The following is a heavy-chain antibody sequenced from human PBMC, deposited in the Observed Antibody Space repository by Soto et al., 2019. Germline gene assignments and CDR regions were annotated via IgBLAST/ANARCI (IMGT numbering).Heavy chain of an antibody. V-gene: IGHV3-43D*04. CDR1: GFTVSTNY. CDR2: ISWDGGRT. CDR3: AKDVCSGSTTSCYTRLDF. D-gene: IGHD2-2*02. Sequence: PGGSLRLSCAVSGFTVSTNYMGWVRQAPGKGLEWVSLISWDGGRTYYADSVRGRFIVSRDSSKNSLYLQMSSLRVEDTALYYCAKDVCSGSTTSCYTRLDFWGQGALVTVSS. J-gene: IGHJ4*02.